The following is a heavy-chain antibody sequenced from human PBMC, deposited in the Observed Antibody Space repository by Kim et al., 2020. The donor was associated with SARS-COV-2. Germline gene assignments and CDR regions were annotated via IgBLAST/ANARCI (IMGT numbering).Heavy chain of an antibody. V-gene: IGHV4-31*02. CDR3: ARSRVATTSPFDF. J-gene: IGHJ4*02. Sequence: YNPSLQSRLARSLDTSKSLFSLRLTSVTAADTAVYHCARSRVATTSPFDFWGQGSLVTVSS. D-gene: IGHD5-12*01.